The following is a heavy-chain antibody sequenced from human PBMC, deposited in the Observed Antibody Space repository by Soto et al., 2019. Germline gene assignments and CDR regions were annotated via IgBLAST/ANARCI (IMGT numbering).Heavy chain of an antibody. J-gene: IGHJ4*02. D-gene: IGHD3-16*01. Sequence: GGSLRLSCAASGFTFSSYGMHWVRQAPGKGLEWVAVISYDGSNKYYADSVKGRFTISRDNSKNTLYLQMNSLRAEDTAVYYCAKDLGYYIWGSYPKGPFDYWGQGTLVTVSS. CDR3: AKDLGYYIWGSYPKGPFDY. CDR2: ISYDGSNK. CDR1: GFTFSSYG. V-gene: IGHV3-30*18.